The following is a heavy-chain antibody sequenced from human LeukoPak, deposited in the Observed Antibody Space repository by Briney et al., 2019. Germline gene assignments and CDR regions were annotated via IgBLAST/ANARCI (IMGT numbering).Heavy chain of an antibody. V-gene: IGHV3-7*01. CDR1: GFTFTTYW. CDR3: ARDVVFYYYDSSGYFGAFDI. D-gene: IGHD3-22*01. J-gene: IGHJ3*02. CDR2: IHRDGSDK. Sequence: GGSLRLSCSASGFTFTTYWMSWVRQAPGKGLEWVANIHRDGSDKYYVDSVKGRFTISRDNAKKSLYLQMNSLRAEDTAVYYCARDVVFYYYDSSGYFGAFDIWGQGTMVTVSS.